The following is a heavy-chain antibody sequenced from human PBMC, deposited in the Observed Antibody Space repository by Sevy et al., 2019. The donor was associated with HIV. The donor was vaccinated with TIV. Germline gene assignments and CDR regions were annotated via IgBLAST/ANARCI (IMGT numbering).Heavy chain of an antibody. D-gene: IGHD3-16*01. V-gene: IGHV3-30*03. CDR3: ARSGGYYYGMDV. J-gene: IGHJ6*02. Sequence: GGSLRLSCAVSGFTFRSYWMSWVRQAPGKGLEWVAVISYDGSNKYYADSVKGRFTISRDNSKNTLYLQMNSLRAEDTAVYYCARSGGYYYGMDVWGQGTTVTVSS. CDR2: ISYDGSNK. CDR1: GFTFRSYW.